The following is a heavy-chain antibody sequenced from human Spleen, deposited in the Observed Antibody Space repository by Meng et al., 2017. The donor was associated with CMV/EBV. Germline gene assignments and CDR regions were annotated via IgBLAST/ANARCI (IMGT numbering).Heavy chain of an antibody. CDR2: ISWNSGSI. J-gene: IGHJ3*02. CDR1: GFPFDDYA. D-gene: IGHD6-19*01. Sequence: SLKISCAASGFPFDDYAMHWVRQAPGKGLEWVSGISWNSGSIGYADSVKGRFTISRDNAKKSLYHQMNSLRAEDTALYYCAKANGWYEAFDIWGQGTMVTVSS. CDR3: AKANGWYEAFDI. V-gene: IGHV3-9*01.